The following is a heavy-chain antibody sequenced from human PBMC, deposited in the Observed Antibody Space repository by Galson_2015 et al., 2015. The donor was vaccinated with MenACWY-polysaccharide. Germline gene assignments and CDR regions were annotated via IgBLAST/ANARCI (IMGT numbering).Heavy chain of an antibody. Sequence: SETLSLTCTVSGGSISSSSYYWGWIRQPPGKGLEWIGSIYYSGSTYYNPSLKSRVTISVDTSKNQFSLKLSSVTAADTAVYYCARVVVQYYGMDVWGQGTTVTVSS. CDR2: IYYSGST. CDR1: GGSISSSSYY. J-gene: IGHJ6*02. V-gene: IGHV4-39*07. CDR3: ARVVVQYYGMDV.